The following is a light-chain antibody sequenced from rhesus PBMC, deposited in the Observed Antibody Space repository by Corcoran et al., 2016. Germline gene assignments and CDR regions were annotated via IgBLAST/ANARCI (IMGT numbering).Light chain of an antibody. V-gene: IGKV1-74*01. J-gene: IGKJ4*01. CDR2: KAS. CDR3: QQSFGVPPT. CDR1: ENVNNH. Sequence: DIQMTQSPSSLSASIGDRVTITCRASENVNNHLNWYQQKPGKAPKFLIYKASNLQEGVPSRFSGIGAGTDYTYAISSLQAEVVSTYYCQQSFGVPPTFGGGTKVDLK.